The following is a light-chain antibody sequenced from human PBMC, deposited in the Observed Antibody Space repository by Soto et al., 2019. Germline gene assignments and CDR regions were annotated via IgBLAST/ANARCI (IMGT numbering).Light chain of an antibody. CDR2: EVS. J-gene: IGLJ2*01. V-gene: IGLV2-8*01. Sequence: HSALTQPPDASGSPGQSVTISCTGTSSDVGGYNYVSWYQQHPGKAPKLMISEVSKRPSGVPDRFSGSKSGNTASLTVSGLQAEDEADYYCSSFAGNNNLVFGGGTKLTVL. CDR3: SSFAGNNNLV. CDR1: SSDVGGYNY.